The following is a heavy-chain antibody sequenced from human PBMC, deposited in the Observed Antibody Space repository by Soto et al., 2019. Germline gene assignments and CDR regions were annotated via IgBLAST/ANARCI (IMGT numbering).Heavy chain of an antibody. CDR2: IWYDGSNK. D-gene: IGHD5-18*01. CDR1: GFTFSSYG. J-gene: IGHJ4*02. V-gene: IGHV3-33*01. CDR3: ASVFPGDTAMYD. Sequence: HPGGSLRLSCAASGFTFSSYGMHWVRQAPGKGLEWVAVIWYDGSNKYYADSVKGRFTISRDNSKNTLYLQMNSLRAEDTAVYYCASVFPGDTAMYDWGQGTLVTVSS.